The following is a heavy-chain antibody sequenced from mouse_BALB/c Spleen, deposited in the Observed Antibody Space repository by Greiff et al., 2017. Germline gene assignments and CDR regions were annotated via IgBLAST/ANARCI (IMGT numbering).Heavy chain of an antibody. CDR1: GFPLTSYG. Sequence: PVESGPGLVQPSQSLSITCPVSGFPLTSYGLHWVRQSPGKGLEWLGVIWSGGSTDYNAAFISRLSISKDNSKSQVFFKMNSLQANDTAIHYCARKGYGSSYFDYWGQGTTLTVSS. CDR2: IWSGGST. D-gene: IGHD1-1*01. V-gene: IGHV2-2*02. J-gene: IGHJ2*01. CDR3: ARKGYGSSYFDY.